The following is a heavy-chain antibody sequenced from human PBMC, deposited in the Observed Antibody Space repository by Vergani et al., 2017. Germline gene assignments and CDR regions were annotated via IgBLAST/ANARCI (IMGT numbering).Heavy chain of an antibody. V-gene: IGHV4-61*02. CDR1: GASISSGPFF. J-gene: IGHJ5*01. CDR2: ISNSGSA. D-gene: IGHD3-22*01. Sequence: QLQLQESGPGLVRPSETLSLTCSVSGASISSGPFFWSWIRQPAGKGLEWIGRISNSGSAKYNSSLRSRVTISVETANNQFSLKLRALTVADTAVYYCVREDFRYYDSYGVSAGFFDSWGQGTLVTVSS. CDR3: VREDFRYYDSYGVSAGFFDS.